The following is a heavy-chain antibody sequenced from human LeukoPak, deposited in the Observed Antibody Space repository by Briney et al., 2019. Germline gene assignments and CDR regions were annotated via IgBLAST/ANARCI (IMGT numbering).Heavy chain of an antibody. D-gene: IGHD4-17*01. Sequence: PGGSLRLSFAASGFPVRNNYMIWVRQAPGKGLEWVSLFHTGGETEYADSVQGRFTMSRDTSQNTVSLHMNSLRAEDTAVYYCARDRGDYGDSGFDYWGQGTLVTVSS. V-gene: IGHV3-53*01. CDR3: ARDRGDYGDSGFDY. CDR2: FHTGGET. CDR1: GFPVRNNY. J-gene: IGHJ4*02.